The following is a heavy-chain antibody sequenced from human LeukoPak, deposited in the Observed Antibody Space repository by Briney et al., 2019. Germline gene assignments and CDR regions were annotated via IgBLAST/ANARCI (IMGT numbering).Heavy chain of an antibody. CDR3: AKDVHGFDNWNYFDY. V-gene: IGHV3-11*04. D-gene: IGHD1-20*01. Sequence: PGGSLRLSCAASGFTFSDYYMSWIRQAPGKGLEWVSYISSSGSTIYYADSVKGRFTISRDNSKNTLYLQMNSLRAEDTAVYYYAKDVHGFDNWNYFDYWGQGTLVTVSS. J-gene: IGHJ4*02. CDR2: ISSSGSTI. CDR1: GFTFSDYY.